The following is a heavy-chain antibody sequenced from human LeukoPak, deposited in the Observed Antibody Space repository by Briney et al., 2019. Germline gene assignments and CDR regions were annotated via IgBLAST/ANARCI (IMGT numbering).Heavy chain of an antibody. CDR2: INHSGST. D-gene: IGHD3-9*01. CDR1: GGSFSGYY. V-gene: IGHV4-34*01. Sequence: SETLSLTCAVYGGSFSGYYWSWIRQPPGKGLEWIGEINHSGSTNCNPSLKSRVTISVDTSKNQFSLKLSSVTAADTAVYYCARVATHYDILTGYYYDYWGQGTLVTVSS. CDR3: ARVATHYDILTGYYYDY. J-gene: IGHJ4*02.